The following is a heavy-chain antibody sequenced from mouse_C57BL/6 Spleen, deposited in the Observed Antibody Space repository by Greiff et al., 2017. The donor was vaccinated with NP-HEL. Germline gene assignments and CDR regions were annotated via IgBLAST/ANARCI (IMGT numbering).Heavy chain of an antibody. D-gene: IGHD1-1*01. CDR1: GYTFTSYW. J-gene: IGHJ2*01. CDR3: AREGGVIASYSFDY. V-gene: IGHV1-7*01. Sequence: QVQLQQSGAELATPGASVKLSCKASGYTFTSYWMHWVKQRPGQGLEWIGYINPSSGYTKYNQQFKDKATLTADKSSRTAYMQLSSLTYEDSAIYDCAREGGVIASYSFDYWGQGTTLTVSS. CDR2: INPSSGYT.